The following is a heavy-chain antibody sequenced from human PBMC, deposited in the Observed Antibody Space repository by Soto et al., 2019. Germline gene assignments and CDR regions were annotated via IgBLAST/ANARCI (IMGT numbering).Heavy chain of an antibody. CDR2: IHSGGSRI. V-gene: IGHV3-48*03. D-gene: IGHD4-17*01. J-gene: IGHJ6*02. Sequence: GGSQRLSCAAAGFSFSTSHMNWVRQAPGKGLEWVSYIHSGGSRIYYADSVKGRFTISRDNAKNSLYLQMNSLRAGDTAVYYCARDGSTVTTNYHYAMDVWGQGTTVTVSS. CDR3: ARDGSTVTTNYHYAMDV. CDR1: GFSFSTSH.